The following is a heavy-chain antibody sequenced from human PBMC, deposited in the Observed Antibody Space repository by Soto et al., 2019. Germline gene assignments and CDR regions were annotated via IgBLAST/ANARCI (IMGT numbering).Heavy chain of an antibody. CDR2: IGYDGSGK. CDR3: AKEDYAFFDS. CDR1: GFTFGSHG. Sequence: QVQLVESGGGVVQPGRSLRLSCAASGFTFGSHGMHWVRQAPGKGLEWVALIGYDGSGKYYTDSVKGRFTISRDNSMNMMYLHMNGLRAEDTDIYYCAKEDYAFFDSWGQGTLVTVSS. D-gene: IGHD4-17*01. J-gene: IGHJ4*02. V-gene: IGHV3-30*18.